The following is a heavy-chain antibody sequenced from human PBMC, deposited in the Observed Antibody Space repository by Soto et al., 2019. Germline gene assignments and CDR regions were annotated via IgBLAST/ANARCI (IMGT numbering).Heavy chain of an antibody. CDR2: IIPIFGTA. CDR3: ARDRGGYYDSSGSKNNLAFDI. V-gene: IGHV1-69*13. J-gene: IGHJ3*02. D-gene: IGHD3-22*01. CDR1: GGTFSSYA. Sequence: SVKVSCKASGGTFSSYAISWVRQAPGQGLEWMGGIIPIFGTANYAQKFQGRVTITADESTSTAYMELSSLRSEDTAVYYCARDRGGYYDSSGSKNNLAFDIWGQGTMVTVSS.